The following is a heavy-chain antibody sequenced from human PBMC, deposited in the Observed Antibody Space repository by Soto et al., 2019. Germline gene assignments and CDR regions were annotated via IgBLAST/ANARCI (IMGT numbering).Heavy chain of an antibody. CDR2: ITSDTNTI. CDR3: ARSVEGHFDD. CDR1: GFPFSIYS. D-gene: IGHD6-19*01. J-gene: IGHJ4*02. V-gene: IGHV3-48*02. Sequence: EVQLVESGGGLVQPGGSLRLSCAASGFPFSIYSMNWVRQAPGKGLEWSSYITSDTNTIKYADSVKGRFTISRDNAKNLVYLQMNSRRDEDTAVYFCARSVEGHFDDCGQGTVVTVSS.